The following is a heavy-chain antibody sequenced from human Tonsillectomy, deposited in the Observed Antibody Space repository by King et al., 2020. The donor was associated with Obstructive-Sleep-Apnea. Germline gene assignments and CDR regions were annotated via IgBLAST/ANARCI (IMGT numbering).Heavy chain of an antibody. CDR3: ARGNYATH. D-gene: IGHD3-16*01. Sequence: HGQLVQSGAEVKKPGASVKVSCKASGYTFTSYDINWVRQATGQGLEWMGWMNPNRGNTGFAQKVQGRVSMTRNTSIPTAYMELGSLRSEDTAVYYCARGNYATHWGQGTLVTVSS. V-gene: IGHV1-8*01. CDR2: MNPNRGNT. CDR1: GYTFTSYD. J-gene: IGHJ4*02.